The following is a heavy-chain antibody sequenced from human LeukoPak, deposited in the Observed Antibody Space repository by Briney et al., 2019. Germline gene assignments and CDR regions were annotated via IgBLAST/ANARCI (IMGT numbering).Heavy chain of an antibody. CDR3: AKGAGDSRFDY. D-gene: IGHD6-19*01. V-gene: IGHV3-66*01. CDR1: GFTVSSNY. CDR2: IYSGGST. J-gene: IGHJ4*02. Sequence: GGSPRLSCAASGFTVSSNYMSWVRQAPGKGLEWVSVIYSGGSTYYADSVKGRFTISRDNSKNTLYLQMNSLRAEDTAVYYCAKGAGDSRFDYWGQGTLVTVSS.